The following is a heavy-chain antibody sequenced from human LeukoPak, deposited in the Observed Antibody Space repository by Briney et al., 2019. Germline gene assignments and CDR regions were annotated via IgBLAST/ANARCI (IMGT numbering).Heavy chain of an antibody. CDR1: GYTFTSYA. CDR3: ARSPMVATTRYNWFDP. D-gene: IGHD5-12*01. V-gene: IGHV1-3*01. CDR2: INAGNGNT. Sequence: ASVKVSCKASGYTFTSYAMHWVRQAPGQRLEWMGWINAGNGNTKYSQKFQGRVTITRDTSASTAYMELSSLRSEDTAVYYCARSPMVATTRYNWFDPWGQGTLVTVSS. J-gene: IGHJ5*02.